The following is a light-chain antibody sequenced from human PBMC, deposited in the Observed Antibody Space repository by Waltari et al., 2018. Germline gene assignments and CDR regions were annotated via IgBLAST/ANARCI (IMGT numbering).Light chain of an antibody. Sequence: QSALTQPRSVSESPGQSVTISCTGASSDVGSNNRVSWYQQPPGTAPKLIIHDVDKRPSGVPDRFSGSKSGNTASLTISGLQGEDEADYYCCSYAGRYTWVFGGGTKLTVL. J-gene: IGLJ3*02. V-gene: IGLV2-11*01. CDR1: SSDVGSNNR. CDR2: DVD. CDR3: CSYAGRYTWV.